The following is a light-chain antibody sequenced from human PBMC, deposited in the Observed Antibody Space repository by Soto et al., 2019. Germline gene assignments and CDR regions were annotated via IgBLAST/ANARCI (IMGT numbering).Light chain of an antibody. Sequence: DIQMTQSPSSLSASVGARVTITCRASQSISSYLNWYQQKPGKAPKLLIYAASSLQSGVPSRFSGSGSGTDFTLTISSLQPEDCATYYCQQSYSTPRTFGQGTKVEIK. CDR3: QQSYSTPRT. V-gene: IGKV1-39*01. J-gene: IGKJ1*01. CDR2: AAS. CDR1: QSISSY.